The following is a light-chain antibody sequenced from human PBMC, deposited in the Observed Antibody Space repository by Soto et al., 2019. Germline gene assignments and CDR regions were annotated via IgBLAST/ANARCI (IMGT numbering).Light chain of an antibody. J-gene: IGLJ1*01. Sequence: QSVLTQPASVSGSPGQSITISCTGTSSDVGNYNYVSWYQQYPGRVPKLLIYMVSNRASGVSNRFSGSKSGSTASLTISGLQAEDEADYFCTSPSPGSLYVFGTGPKVTVL. V-gene: IGLV2-14*01. CDR3: TSPSPGSLYV. CDR2: MVS. CDR1: SSDVGNYNY.